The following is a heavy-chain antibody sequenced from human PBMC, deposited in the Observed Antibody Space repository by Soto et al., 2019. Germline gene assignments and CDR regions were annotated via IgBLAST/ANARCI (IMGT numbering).Heavy chain of an antibody. CDR2: IYYSGST. V-gene: IGHV4-31*01. CDR3: ARNPDATVTAFDY. CDR1: GGSISSGGYY. Sequence: QVQLQESGPGLVKPSQTLSLTCTVSGGSISSGGYYWSWIRQHPGKGLEWIGYIYYSGSTYYNPSSKSPVTVAVSTSKNPFSLKLSSVTAADTAVYYSARNPDATVTAFDYWGQGTLVTVSS. J-gene: IGHJ4*02. D-gene: IGHD5-12*01.